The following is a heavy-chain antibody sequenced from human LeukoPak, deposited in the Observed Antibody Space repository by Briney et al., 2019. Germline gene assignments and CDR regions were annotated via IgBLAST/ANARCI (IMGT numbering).Heavy chain of an antibody. D-gene: IGHD2-21*02. CDR1: GFTFSSSS. CDR3: AKEVPYCGGDCYSLLDY. CDR2: ISGTGGST. J-gene: IGHJ4*02. Sequence: GSLRLSCAASGFTFSSSSMSWVRQAPGRGLEWVSLISGTGGSTHYADSVKGRFTISRDNSKNTVYLQMNRLRAEDTAIYYCAKEVPYCGGDCYSLLDYWGQGTLVTVSS. V-gene: IGHV3-23*01.